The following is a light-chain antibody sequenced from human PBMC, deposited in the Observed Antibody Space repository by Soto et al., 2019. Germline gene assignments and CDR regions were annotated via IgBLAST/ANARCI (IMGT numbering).Light chain of an antibody. J-gene: IGKJ3*01. CDR1: QSISSY. Sequence: DIQMTQSPSSLSASVGDRVTITCRASQSISSYLNWYQQKPGKAHMLLIYAASSLQSGVPSRFSGSGSGTDFTLTISSLQPEDFATYYCQQSYSTPPFTFGPGTKVYI. CDR2: AAS. CDR3: QQSYSTPPFT. V-gene: IGKV1-39*01.